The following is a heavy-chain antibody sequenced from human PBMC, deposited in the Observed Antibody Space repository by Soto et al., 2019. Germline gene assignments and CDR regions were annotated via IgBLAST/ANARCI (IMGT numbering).Heavy chain of an antibody. Sequence: EVQVVESGGGLVQPGGSLRLYCSASGFSFSTYAMHWVRQAPGKGLEYVSAHSSDGGRTFYADSVKARFTISRDNSKNTLYLQMSSLRPEDTAVYYCVKDELNFGWELPGVLGYWGQGTLVTVSS. D-gene: IGHD1-26*01. CDR2: HSSDGGRT. V-gene: IGHV3-64D*06. CDR3: VKDELNFGWELPGVLGY. J-gene: IGHJ4*02. CDR1: GFSFSTYA.